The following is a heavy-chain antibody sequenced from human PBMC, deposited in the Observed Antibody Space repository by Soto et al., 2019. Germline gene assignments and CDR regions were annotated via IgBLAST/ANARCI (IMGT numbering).Heavy chain of an antibody. CDR3: AKGDSSCVSWFDP. D-gene: IGHD6-19*01. Sequence: QARLVQSGAEVKKPGASVKVSCQASGYTFTAQYLHWVRKAPGEGLEWMGWIKPTNGATRYGQKVQGRFTMTRDTSMSTAYLEVRSLRPDDTAVYYCAKGDSSCVSWFDPWGQGTLVTVSS. CDR1: GYTFTAQY. V-gene: IGHV1-2*02. CDR2: IKPTNGAT. J-gene: IGHJ5*02.